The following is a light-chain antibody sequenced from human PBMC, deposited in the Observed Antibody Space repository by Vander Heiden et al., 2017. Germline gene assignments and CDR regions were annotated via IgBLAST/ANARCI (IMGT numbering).Light chain of an antibody. V-gene: IGLV2-23*02. CDR3: CSYAGSPYV. CDR2: EVS. J-gene: IGLJ1*01. CDR1: SSDGASSNL. Sequence: SALPQPASLSGTPGQSSTISCTGTSSDGASSNLVSWYQQHPGKGPKLMIYEVSKWPSGVSNRFSGSKSGNTASLTISGLQAEDEADYFCCSYAGSPYVFGTGTKVTVL.